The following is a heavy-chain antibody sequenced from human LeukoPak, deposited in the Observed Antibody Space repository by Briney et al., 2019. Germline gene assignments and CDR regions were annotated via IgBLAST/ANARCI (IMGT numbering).Heavy chain of an antibody. D-gene: IGHD6-13*01. J-gene: IGHJ5*02. CDR3: ARGVAAAGIWFDP. Sequence: PSETLSLTCAVYGGSFSGYYWSWIRQPPGRRLEWIGEINHSGSTNYNPSLKSRVNISVDTSKNQFSLKLSSVTAADTAVYYCARGVAAAGIWFDPWGQGTLVTVSS. V-gene: IGHV4-34*01. CDR2: INHSGST. CDR1: GGSFSGYY.